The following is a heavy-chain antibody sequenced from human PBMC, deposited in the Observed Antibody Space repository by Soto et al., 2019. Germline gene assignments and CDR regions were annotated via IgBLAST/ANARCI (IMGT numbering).Heavy chain of an antibody. Sequence: SSETLSLTCTVSGGSVSGYYWTWIRQPPGKGLEWIGYIYYTGSTIYNPSLKSRVTISVDTSKNQFSLKLSSVTAADTAVYYCARVRSTWDYYYYMDVWGKGTTVTVSS. V-gene: IGHV4-59*02. J-gene: IGHJ6*03. CDR2: IYYTGST. CDR1: GGSVSGYY. CDR3: ARVRSTWDYYYYMDV. D-gene: IGHD7-27*01.